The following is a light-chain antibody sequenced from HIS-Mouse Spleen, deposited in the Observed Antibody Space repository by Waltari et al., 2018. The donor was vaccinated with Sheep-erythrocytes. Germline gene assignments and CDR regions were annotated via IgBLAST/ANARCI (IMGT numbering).Light chain of an antibody. CDR2: DDI. CDR3: CSYAGSYNHV. V-gene: IGLV3-21*02. J-gene: IGLJ1*01. Sequence: SYVLTQPPSVSVAPGQTARITCGGNNIGSKSVHWYQQKPGQAPVLVVYDDIDRPSGIPERFSGSNSGNTASLTISGLQAEDEADYYCCSYAGSYNHVFATGTKVTVL. CDR1: NIGSKS.